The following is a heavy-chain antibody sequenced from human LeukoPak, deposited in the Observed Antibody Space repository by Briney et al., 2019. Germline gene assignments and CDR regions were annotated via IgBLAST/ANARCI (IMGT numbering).Heavy chain of an antibody. CDR3: ARQAGTGVNWFDP. CDR2: IYYSGST. D-gene: IGHD6-19*01. Sequence: PSETLSLTCTVSGGSISSHYWSWIRQPPGKGLEWIGYIYYSGSTNYNPSLKSRVTISVDTSKNQFPLELSSVTAADTAVYYCARQAGTGVNWFDPWGQGTLVTVSS. J-gene: IGHJ5*02. CDR1: GGSISSHY. V-gene: IGHV4-59*11.